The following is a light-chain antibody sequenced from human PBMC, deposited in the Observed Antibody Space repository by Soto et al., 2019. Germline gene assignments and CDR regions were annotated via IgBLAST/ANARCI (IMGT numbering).Light chain of an antibody. CDR1: QSVSSY. Sequence: EIVLTQSPATLSLSPGERATLSCRASQSVSSYLAWYQQKPGQAPRLLIYDASNRATGIPPRFSGSGSGTDFTLTISSLETEDFAVYYCQQRSNWPLTFGGGT. J-gene: IGKJ4*01. V-gene: IGKV3-11*01. CDR3: QQRSNWPLT. CDR2: DAS.